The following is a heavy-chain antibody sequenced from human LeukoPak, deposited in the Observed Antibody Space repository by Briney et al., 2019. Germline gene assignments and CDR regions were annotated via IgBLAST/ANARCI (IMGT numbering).Heavy chain of an antibody. CDR1: GGSFSGYY. J-gene: IGHJ4*02. CDR3: ARGPRIVLMVYAIKSLDY. V-gene: IGHV4-34*01. D-gene: IGHD2-8*01. Sequence: SETLSLTCAVYGGSFSGYYWSWIRQPPGKGLEWIGEISHSGSTNYNPSLKSRVTISVDTSKNQFSLKLGSVTAADTAVYYCARGPRIVLMVYAIKSLDYWGQGTLVTVSS. CDR2: ISHSGST.